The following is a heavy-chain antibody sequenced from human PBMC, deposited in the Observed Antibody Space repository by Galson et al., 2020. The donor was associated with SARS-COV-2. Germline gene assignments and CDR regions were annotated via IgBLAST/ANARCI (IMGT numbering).Heavy chain of an antibody. Sequence: HGESLKISCKGSGYSFTSYWIGWVRQMPGKGLEWMGIIYPGDSDTRYSPSFQGQVTISADKSISTAYLQWSSLKASDTAMYYCARHLTVPAAISFALHMDVWGKGTTVTVSS. V-gene: IGHV5-51*01. CDR1: GYSFTSYW. CDR2: IYPGDSDT. D-gene: IGHD2-2*01. J-gene: IGHJ6*03. CDR3: ARHLTVPAAISFALHMDV.